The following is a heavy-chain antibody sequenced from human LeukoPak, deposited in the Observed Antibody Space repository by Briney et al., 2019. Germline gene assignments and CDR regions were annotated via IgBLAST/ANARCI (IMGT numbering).Heavy chain of an antibody. CDR3: ARGDFLATDN. J-gene: IGHJ4*02. D-gene: IGHD3/OR15-3a*01. Sequence: SETLSLTCAISGGSFSGYYWSWIRQPPGKGLEWVGEINHSGSTNYNPSLKSRVTISVDTSKNQFSLKLSSVTAADTAVYFCARGDFLATDNWGQGTLVTVSS. V-gene: IGHV4-34*01. CDR1: GGSFSGYY. CDR2: INHSGST.